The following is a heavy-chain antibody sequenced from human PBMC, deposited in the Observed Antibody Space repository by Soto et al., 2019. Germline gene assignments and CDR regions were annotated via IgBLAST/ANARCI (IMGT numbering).Heavy chain of an antibody. CDR3: ARIPSILGRRYFDY. J-gene: IGHJ4*02. CDR1: GGSFSGYY. CDR2: INHSGST. Sequence: QVQLQQWGAGLLKPSETLSLTCAVYGGSFSGYYWSWIRQPPGKGLEWIGEINHSGSTNYNPSLKSRVTISVDTSKNQFSLKLSSVTAADTAVYYCARIPSILGRRYFDYWGQGTLVTVSS. D-gene: IGHD3-3*01. V-gene: IGHV4-34*01.